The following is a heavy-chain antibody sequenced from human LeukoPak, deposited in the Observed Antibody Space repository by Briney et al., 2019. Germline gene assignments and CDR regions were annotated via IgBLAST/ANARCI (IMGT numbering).Heavy chain of an antibody. CDR1: GFTFSSYA. CDR2: INPNTGDT. D-gene: IGHD6-13*01. V-gene: IGHV1-2*02. Sequence: AGGSLRLSCAASGFTFSSYAMHWVRQAPGQGLEWMGWINPNTGDTRSAERFQGRVTMTRDSSITTIYLELTRLTSDDTAVYYCARDMWQQFDWFDPWGQGTLVTVSS. CDR3: ARDMWQQFDWFDP. J-gene: IGHJ5*02.